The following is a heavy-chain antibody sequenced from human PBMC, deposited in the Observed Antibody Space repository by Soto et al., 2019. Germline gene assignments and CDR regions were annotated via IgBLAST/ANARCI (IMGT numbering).Heavy chain of an antibody. V-gene: IGHV3-7*01. CDR1: GFTFSNYW. D-gene: IGHD3-16*02. Sequence: EVQLVESGGGLVQPGGSLRLSCAASGFTFSNYWMNWVRQAPGKGLEWVANIKQDGSEKYYVDSVKGRFTISRDNAKNSLWLQMNSLRAEDTAVYYCARDLIVSNPYHYPMDVWGQGTTVTVSS. CDR3: ARDLIVSNPYHYPMDV. CDR2: IKQDGSEK. J-gene: IGHJ6*02.